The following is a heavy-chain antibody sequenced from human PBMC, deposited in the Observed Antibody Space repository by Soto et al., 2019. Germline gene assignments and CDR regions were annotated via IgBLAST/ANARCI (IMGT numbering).Heavy chain of an antibody. V-gene: IGHV4-31*03. J-gene: IGHJ5*02. CDR3: ARMYSSGSGWFHP. CDR2: FYSSGSI. D-gene: IGHD6-19*01. CDR1: GYSITAGGYY. Sequence: ASETLSLTCFVSGYSITAGGYYWSWIRPHPGKGLEWIGSFYSSGSIIYNPSLRSRVSISGDTSSNQFSMSLTSVTAADTARYYCARMYSSGSGWFHPWGQGTLVTVSS.